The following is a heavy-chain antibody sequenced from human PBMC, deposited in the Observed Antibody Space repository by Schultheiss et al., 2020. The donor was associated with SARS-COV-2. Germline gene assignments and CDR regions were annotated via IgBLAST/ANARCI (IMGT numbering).Heavy chain of an antibody. D-gene: IGHD3-22*01. V-gene: IGHV3-30*07. CDR1: GFTFSSYA. CDR2: ISYDGSNK. CDR3: AKGYDGSGYYLGIDN. Sequence: GGSLRLSCAASGFTFSSYAMHWVRQAPGKGLEWVAVISYDGSNKYYADSVKGRFTISRDNSKNTLYLQMNSLRAEDTAVYYCAKGYDGSGYYLGIDNWGQGTLVTVSS. J-gene: IGHJ4*02.